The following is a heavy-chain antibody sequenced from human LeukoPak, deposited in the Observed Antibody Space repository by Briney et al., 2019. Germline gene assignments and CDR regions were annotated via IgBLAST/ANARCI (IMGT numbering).Heavy chain of an antibody. CDR3: ARESAAAGRFYYYYGMDV. J-gene: IGHJ6*02. Sequence: GRSLRLSCAASGFTFSSYGMHWVRQAPGKGLEWVAVISYDGSNKYYADSVKGRFTISRDNSKNTLYLQMNSLRAEDTAVYYCARESAAAGRFYYYYGMDVWGQGTTVTVSS. CDR1: GFTFSSYG. V-gene: IGHV3-30*03. CDR2: ISYDGSNK. D-gene: IGHD6-13*01.